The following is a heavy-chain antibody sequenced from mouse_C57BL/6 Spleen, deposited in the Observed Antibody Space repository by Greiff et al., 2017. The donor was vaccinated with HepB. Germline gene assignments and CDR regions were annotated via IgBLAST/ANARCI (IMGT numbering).Heavy chain of an antibody. CDR2: IDPSDSYT. J-gene: IGHJ2*01. CDR1: GYTFTSYW. Sequence: VQLQQPGAELVMPGASVKLSCKASGYTFTSYWMHWVKQRPGQGLEWIGEIDPSDSYTNYNQKFKGNSTLTVDKSSSTAYMQLSSLTSEDSAVYYCARGYGNYVCYYVDYWGQGTTLTVSS. CDR3: ARGYGNYVCYYVDY. D-gene: IGHD2-10*02. V-gene: IGHV1-69*01.